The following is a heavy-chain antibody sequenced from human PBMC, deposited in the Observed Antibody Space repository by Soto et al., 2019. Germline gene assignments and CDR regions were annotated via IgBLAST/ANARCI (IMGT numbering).Heavy chain of an antibody. D-gene: IGHD3-10*01. CDR1: GYSFTSYW. CDR2: IYPGDSDT. CDR3: ARLQYYYGSGSSDYYYYGMDV. Sequence: PGESLKISCKGSGYSFTSYWIGWVRQMPGKGLEWMGIIYPGDSDTRYSPSFQGQATISADKSISTAYLQWSSLKASDTAMYYCARLQYYYGSGSSDYYYYGMDVWGQGTTVTVSS. V-gene: IGHV5-51*01. J-gene: IGHJ6*02.